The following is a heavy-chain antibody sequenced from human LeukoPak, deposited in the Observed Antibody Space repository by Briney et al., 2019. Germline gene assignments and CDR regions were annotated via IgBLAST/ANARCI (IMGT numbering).Heavy chain of an antibody. CDR3: AVIPPAVDDY. CDR1: GGSISSYY. J-gene: IGHJ4*02. V-gene: IGHV4-59*08. Sequence: SETLSLTCTVSGGSISSYYWSWIRQPPGKGLEWIGYIYDSGNTNNNPSLKSRVTISVDTSKNQFSLKLSSVTAADTAVYYCAVIPPAVDDYWGQGTLVTVSS. CDR2: IYDSGNT. D-gene: IGHD2-2*01.